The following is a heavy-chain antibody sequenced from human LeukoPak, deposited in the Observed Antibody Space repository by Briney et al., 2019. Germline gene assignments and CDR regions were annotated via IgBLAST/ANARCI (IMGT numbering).Heavy chain of an antibody. J-gene: IGHJ4*02. D-gene: IGHD1-26*01. V-gene: IGHV4-39*07. CDR1: GGSISSSSYY. CDR2: IYYSGST. Sequence: PSETLSLTCTVSGGSISSSSYYWGWIRQPPGKGLEWIGSIYYSGSTYYNPSLKSRVTISVDTSKNQFSLKLSSVTAADTAVYYCARDTPYSGSPVYFDYWGQGTLVTVSS. CDR3: ARDTPYSGSPVYFDY.